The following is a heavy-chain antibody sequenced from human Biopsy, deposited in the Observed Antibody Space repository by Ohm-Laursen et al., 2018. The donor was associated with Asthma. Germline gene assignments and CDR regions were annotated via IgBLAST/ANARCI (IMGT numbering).Heavy chain of an antibody. CDR1: GYTFNSAG. CDR3: ARAVDYSHYYGIDV. D-gene: IGHD3-10*01. CDR2: ISVYNGNT. Sequence: GSSVKVSCKTSGYTFNSAGITWVRQAPGQGLEWMGWISVYNGNTKVAQKLQDRVTMITDTSTSTAYMELRSLRSDDTAAYFCARAVDYSHYYGIDVWGQGTLVTVSS. V-gene: IGHV1-18*01. J-gene: IGHJ6*02.